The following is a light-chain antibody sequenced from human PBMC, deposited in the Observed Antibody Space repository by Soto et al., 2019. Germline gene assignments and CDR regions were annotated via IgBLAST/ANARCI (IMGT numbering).Light chain of an antibody. J-gene: IGLJ1*01. Sequence: QSALTKPASVSGSPGQSITISCTGTSSDVGSYNLVSWYQQHPGKAPKLMIYEVSKRPSGVSNRFSGSKSGDTASLTISGLQSEDESDYYCCSYAGSRSYVFGTGTKVTAL. CDR3: CSYAGSRSYV. CDR1: SSDVGSYNL. CDR2: EVS. V-gene: IGLV2-23*02.